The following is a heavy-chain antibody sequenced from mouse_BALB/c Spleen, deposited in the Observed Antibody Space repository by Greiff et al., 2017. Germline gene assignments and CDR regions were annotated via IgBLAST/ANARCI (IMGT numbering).Heavy chain of an antibody. Sequence: EVQLQQSGPELVKPGASVKISCKASGYSFTGYYMHWVKQSHVKSLEWIGRINPYNGATSYNQNFKDKASLTVDKSSSTAYMELHSLTSEDSAVYYCAREGGTATPWFAYWGQGTLVTVSA. D-gene: IGHD1-2*01. J-gene: IGHJ3*01. CDR2: INPYNGAT. CDR1: GYSFTGYY. CDR3: AREGGTATPWFAY. V-gene: IGHV1-26*01.